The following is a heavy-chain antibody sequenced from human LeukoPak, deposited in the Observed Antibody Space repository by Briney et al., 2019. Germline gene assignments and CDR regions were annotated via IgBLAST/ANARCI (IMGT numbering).Heavy chain of an antibody. CDR3: ARDSRRIAVAGTFDY. V-gene: IGHV6-1*01. CDR2: TYYRSKWYN. CDR1: GDSVSSNSAS. Sequence: SQTLSLTCAISGDSVSSNSASWNWIRQSPSRGLEWLGSTYYRSKWYNDYAVSVKSRITINPDTSKNQFSLQLNSVTPEDTAVYYCARDSRRIAVAGTFDYWGQGTLVTVSS. J-gene: IGHJ4*02. D-gene: IGHD6-19*01.